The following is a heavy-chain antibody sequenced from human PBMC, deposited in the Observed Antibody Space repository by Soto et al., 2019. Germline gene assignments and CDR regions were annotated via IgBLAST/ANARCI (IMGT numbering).Heavy chain of an antibody. Sequence: EVQLLQSGGGWVQPGGSLRLSCAASGFTFSNYAMAWVRQAPGKGLEWVSSISGSGVIKYYADSVQGRFTISRDNSNNTRSVQMNSLRVEDTAIYYCAKDLTSMVRVVLPSPWGQGILVNVSS. D-gene: IGHD3-10*01. J-gene: IGHJ5*02. CDR1: GFTFSNYA. V-gene: IGHV3-23*01. CDR2: ISGSGVIK. CDR3: AKDLTSMVRVVLPSP.